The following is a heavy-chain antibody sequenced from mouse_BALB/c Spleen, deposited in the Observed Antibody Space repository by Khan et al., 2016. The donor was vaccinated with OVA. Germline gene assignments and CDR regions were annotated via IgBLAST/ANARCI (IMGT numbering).Heavy chain of an antibody. CDR3: ARIKKIVATNFEY. Sequence: QVQLKESGAELVKAGASVKMSCKASGYTFTSYWMHWVKQRLGQGLEWFAETNPTNGRTYYNEKFKSKATLTVDKSSSTAYMLLSGPTFEDSAVYYCARIKKIVATNFEYWGQGTTLTVSS. J-gene: IGHJ2*01. CDR2: TNPTNGRT. D-gene: IGHD1-1*01. V-gene: IGHV1S81*02. CDR1: GYTFTSYW.